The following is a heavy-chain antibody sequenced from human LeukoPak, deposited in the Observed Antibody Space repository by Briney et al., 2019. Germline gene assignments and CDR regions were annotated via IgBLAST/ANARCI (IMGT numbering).Heavy chain of an antibody. CDR1: GFTFTTSW. Sequence: PGGSLRLSCAASGFTFTTSWMSWVRQAPGKGLEWVANIKQDGSQGYYVDSVKGRFTISRDNAKNSLYLQMNSLRAEDTAVYYCARGMYNNGWYPDYFDYWGQGTLVTVSS. J-gene: IGHJ4*02. CDR2: IKQDGSQG. V-gene: IGHV3-7*01. CDR3: ARGMYNNGWYPDYFDY. D-gene: IGHD6-19*01.